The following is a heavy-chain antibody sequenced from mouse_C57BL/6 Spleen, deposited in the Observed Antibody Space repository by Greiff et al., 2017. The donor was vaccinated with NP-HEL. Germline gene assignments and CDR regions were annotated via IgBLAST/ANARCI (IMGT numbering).Heavy chain of an antibody. CDR3: ARDLYYGNYEGAMDY. CDR2: ISDGGSYT. Sequence: EVQVVESGGGLVKPGGSLKLSCAASGFTFSSYAMSWVRQTPEKRLEWVATISDGGSYTYYPDNVKGRVTISRDNAKNNLYLQMSHLKSEDTAMYYCARDLYYGNYEGAMDYWGQGTSVTVSS. D-gene: IGHD2-1*01. J-gene: IGHJ4*01. V-gene: IGHV5-4*01. CDR1: GFTFSSYA.